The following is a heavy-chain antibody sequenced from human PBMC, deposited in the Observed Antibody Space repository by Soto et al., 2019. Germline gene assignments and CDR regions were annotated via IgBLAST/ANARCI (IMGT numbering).Heavy chain of an antibody. CDR3: AKGSPDYGDYIPWYFDL. CDR1: GFTFSSYA. CDR2: ISGSGGST. D-gene: IGHD4-17*01. V-gene: IGHV3-23*01. Sequence: GGSLRLSCAASGFTFSSYAMSWVRQAPGKGLEWVSAISGSGGSTYYADSVKGRFTISRDNSKNTLYLQMNSLRAEDTAVYYCAKGSPDYGDYIPWYFDLWGRGTLVTVSS. J-gene: IGHJ2*01.